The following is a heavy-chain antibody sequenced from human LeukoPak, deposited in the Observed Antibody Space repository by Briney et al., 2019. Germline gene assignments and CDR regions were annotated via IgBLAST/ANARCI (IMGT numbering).Heavy chain of an antibody. CDR1: GLTFSSHW. CDR2: ITNDGSST. Sequence: GGSLRLSCAASGLTFSSHWMHWVRQDPGKGLVWVSRITNDGSSTTYADSVKGRFTISRDNAKNMLYLQVNSLRAEDTAVYYCASPDYYDSSGYYYWGQGTLVTVSS. D-gene: IGHD3-22*01. J-gene: IGHJ4*02. CDR3: ASPDYYDSSGYYY. V-gene: IGHV3-74*01.